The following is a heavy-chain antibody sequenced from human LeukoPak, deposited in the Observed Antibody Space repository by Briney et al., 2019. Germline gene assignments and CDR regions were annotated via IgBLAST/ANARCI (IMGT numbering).Heavy chain of an antibody. CDR1: GFTFSSYA. CDR3: AKGDCESTSCYWSDYYYGMDV. Sequence: GGSLRLSCAASGFTFSSYAMSWVRQAPGKGLEWVSASGSGGSTYYADSVKGRFTISRDNSKNTLYLQMNSLRAEDTAVYYCAKGDCESTSCYWSDYYYGMDVWGQGTTVTVSS. J-gene: IGHJ6*02. V-gene: IGHV3-23*01. CDR2: SGSGGST. D-gene: IGHD2-2*01.